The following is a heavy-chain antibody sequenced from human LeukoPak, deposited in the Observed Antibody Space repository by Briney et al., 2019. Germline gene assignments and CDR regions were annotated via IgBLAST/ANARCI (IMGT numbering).Heavy chain of an antibody. CDR3: AASPYYGSGSYYEAPFDY. CDR2: TYYSGTT. D-gene: IGHD3-10*01. CDR1: GGSISSYY. V-gene: IGHV4-59*01. J-gene: IGHJ4*02. Sequence: SETLSLTCTVAGGSISSYYWSWLRQPPGKGLEWIGYTYYSGTTNYNPSLKSRATISVGTYKNQFSLKLRSVTAADRAVYYCAASPYYGSGSYYEAPFDYWGQGTLVTVSS.